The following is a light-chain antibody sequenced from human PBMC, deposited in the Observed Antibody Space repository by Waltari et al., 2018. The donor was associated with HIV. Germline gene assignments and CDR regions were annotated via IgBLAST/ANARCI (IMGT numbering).Light chain of an antibody. J-gene: IGKJ1*01. CDR1: QNIDKY. CDR2: TTS. Sequence: DIQMTQSPSSLSASIGDRVTITCWASQNIDKYLNWYQQKAGKAPKLLIYTTSNLQSGVPSRCSGSGSGTEFTLTISSLQPEDLATYYCQQGYNTPPWTFAPGTKVEVK. V-gene: IGKV1-39*01. CDR3: QQGYNTPPWT.